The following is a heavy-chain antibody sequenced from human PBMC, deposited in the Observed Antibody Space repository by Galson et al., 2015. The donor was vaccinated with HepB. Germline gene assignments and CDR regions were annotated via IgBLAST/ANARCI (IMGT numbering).Heavy chain of an antibody. D-gene: IGHD1-26*01. CDR1: GFTFSTYG. CDR2: IWYDGSNK. V-gene: IGHV3-33*01. CDR3: ARERRGEQGYYHSYSGMDV. J-gene: IGHJ6*02. Sequence: SLRLSCAASGFTFSTYGMHWVRQAPGKGLEWVAIIWYDGSNKYYADSLRGRFTISRDSSKNTLYLQMNSLRAEDTAVYYCARERRGEQGYYHSYSGMDVWGRGTTVTVSS.